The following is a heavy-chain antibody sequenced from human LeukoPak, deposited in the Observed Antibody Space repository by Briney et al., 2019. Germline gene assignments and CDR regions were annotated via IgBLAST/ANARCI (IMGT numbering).Heavy chain of an antibody. CDR3: ARGGLRYFDWLSH. D-gene: IGHD3-9*01. Sequence: GASVKVSCKASGYTFTGYYMHWVRQAPGQGPEWRGWINPNSGGTNYARKFQGRVTMTRDTSISTAYMELSRLRSDDTAVYYCARGGLRYFDWLSHWGQGTLVTVSS. CDR1: GYTFTGYY. V-gene: IGHV1-2*02. CDR2: INPNSGGT. J-gene: IGHJ5*02.